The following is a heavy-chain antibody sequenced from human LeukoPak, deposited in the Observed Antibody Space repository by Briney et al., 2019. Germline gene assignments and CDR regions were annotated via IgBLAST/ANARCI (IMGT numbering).Heavy chain of an antibody. CDR2: ISDSGGST. V-gene: IGHV3-23*01. D-gene: IGHD3-22*01. CDR3: AKRGVVIRVILVGFHKQAYYFDS. Sequence: GGSLRLSCAVSGITLSNYGMSWVRQAPGRGLEWVAGISDSGGSTTYADSAKGRFTISRDNPKNTLYLQMNSLRVEDTAVYFCAKRGVVIRVILVGFHKQAYYFDSWGQGALVTVSS. J-gene: IGHJ4*02. CDR1: GITLSNYG.